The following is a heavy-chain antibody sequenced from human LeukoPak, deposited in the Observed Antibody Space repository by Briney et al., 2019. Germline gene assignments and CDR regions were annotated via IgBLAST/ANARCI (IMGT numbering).Heavy chain of an antibody. CDR2: IKEDGSDK. D-gene: IGHD6-13*01. V-gene: IGHV3-7*03. CDR3: TRVIWQQLAPSDC. J-gene: IGHJ4*02. CDR1: GFTFTSDA. Sequence: GGSPRLSCVASGFTFTSDAMTWVRQAPGKRLEWVANIKEDGSDKYYVDSVRGRFAISRDNAESSLYLHMTKLRVEDTAVYYCTRVIWQQLAPSDCWGQGTLVTVSS.